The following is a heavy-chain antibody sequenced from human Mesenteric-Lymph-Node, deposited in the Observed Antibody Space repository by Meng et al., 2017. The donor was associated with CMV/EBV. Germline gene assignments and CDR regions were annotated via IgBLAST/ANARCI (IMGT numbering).Heavy chain of an antibody. Sequence: SGGTLRSYAISWVRQAPGQGLEWMGGIIPIFGTANYAQKFQGRVTITADKSTSTAYMELSSLRSEDTAVYYCARAPYNYYGSGAPDYWGQGTLVTVSS. CDR3: ARAPYNYYGSGAPDY. CDR2: IIPIFGTA. V-gene: IGHV1-69*06. D-gene: IGHD3-10*01. CDR1: GGTLRSYA. J-gene: IGHJ4*02.